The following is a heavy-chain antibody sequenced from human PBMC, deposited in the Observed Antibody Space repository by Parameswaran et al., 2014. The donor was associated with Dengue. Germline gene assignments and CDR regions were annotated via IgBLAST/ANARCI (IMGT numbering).Heavy chain of an antibody. CDR2: ISSGGRTI. Sequence: KWIRQPPGKGLEWISYISSGGRTIFYADSVKGRFTISRDNAKNALYLQMSSLGAEDAAVYYCARARHADFWSGYPTDNYYGMDVWGQGTTVTVSS. CDR3: ARARHADFWSGYPTDNYYGMDV. J-gene: IGHJ6*02. V-gene: IGHV3-48*01. D-gene: IGHD3-3*01.